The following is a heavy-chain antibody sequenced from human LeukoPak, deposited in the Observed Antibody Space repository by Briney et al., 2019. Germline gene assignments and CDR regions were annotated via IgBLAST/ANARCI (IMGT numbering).Heavy chain of an antibody. V-gene: IGHV1-18*04. CDR1: GYTFTSYG. D-gene: IGHD2-2*01. Sequence: ASVKVSCKASGYTFTSYGISWVLQAPGQGLEWMGWISAYNGNTNYAQKLQGRVTMTTDTSTSTAYMELRSLRSDDTAVYYCARDLGLVVPAAISDYWGQGTLVTVSS. CDR2: ISAYNGNT. J-gene: IGHJ4*02. CDR3: ARDLGLVVPAAISDY.